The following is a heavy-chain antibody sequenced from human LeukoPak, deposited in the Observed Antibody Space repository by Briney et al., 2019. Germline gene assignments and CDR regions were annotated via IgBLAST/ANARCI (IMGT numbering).Heavy chain of an antibody. J-gene: IGHJ5*02. V-gene: IGHV3-33*01. Sequence: GGSLRLSCAASGFTFSSYGMHWVRQAPGKGLEWVAVIWYDGSKKYYADSVKGRFTISRDNSKKMLYLQMNSLRAEDTAVYYCARDWNYVPWFHPWGQGTLVTVSS. D-gene: IGHD1-7*01. CDR1: GFTFSSYG. CDR2: IWYDGSKK. CDR3: ARDWNYVPWFHP.